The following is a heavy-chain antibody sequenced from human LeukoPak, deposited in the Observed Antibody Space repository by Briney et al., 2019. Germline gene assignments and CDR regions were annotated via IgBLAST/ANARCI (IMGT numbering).Heavy chain of an antibody. CDR1: GFTFSSYS. V-gene: IGHV3-21*01. CDR3: ARSPPASFGWFGELSGYYYYMDV. D-gene: IGHD3-10*01. CDR2: ISSSSSYI. J-gene: IGHJ6*03. Sequence: GGSLRLSCAASGFTFSSYSMNWVRQAPGKGLEWVSSISSSSSYIYYADSVKGRFTISRDNAKNSLYLQMNSLRAEDTAVYYCARSPPASFGWFGELSGYYYYMDVWGKGTTVTISS.